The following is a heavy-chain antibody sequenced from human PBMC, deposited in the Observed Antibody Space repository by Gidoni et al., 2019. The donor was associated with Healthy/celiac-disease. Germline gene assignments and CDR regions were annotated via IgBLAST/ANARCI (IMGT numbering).Heavy chain of an antibody. CDR3: ARGTGASNYDSLYYYYYMDV. J-gene: IGHJ6*03. CDR1: GGSISSYY. CDR2: IYYCGST. Sequence: QVQLQESGPGLVKPSETLSLTCTVSGGSISSYYWSWIRQPPGKGLEWIGYIYYCGSTNYNPSLKSRVTISVDTSKNQFSLKLSSVTAADTAVYYCARGTGASNYDSLYYYYYMDVWGKGTTVTVSS. D-gene: IGHD4-4*01. V-gene: IGHV4-59*01.